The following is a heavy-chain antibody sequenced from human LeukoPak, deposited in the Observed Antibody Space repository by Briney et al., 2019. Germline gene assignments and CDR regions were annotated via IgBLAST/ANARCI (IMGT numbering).Heavy chain of an antibody. CDR1: GGSISSYY. D-gene: IGHD4-17*01. V-gene: IGHV4-59*01. Sequence: SETLSLTCTVSGGSISSYYWSWIRQPPGKGLEWIGYIYYSGSTNYNPSLKSRVTISVDTSKNQFSPKLSSVTAADTAVYYCARYDYGDYGDAFDIWGQGTMVTVSS. J-gene: IGHJ3*02. CDR2: IYYSGST. CDR3: ARYDYGDYGDAFDI.